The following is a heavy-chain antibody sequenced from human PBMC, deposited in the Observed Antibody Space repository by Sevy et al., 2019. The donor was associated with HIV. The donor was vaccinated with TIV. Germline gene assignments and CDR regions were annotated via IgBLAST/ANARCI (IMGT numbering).Heavy chain of an antibody. V-gene: IGHV4-39*01. CDR3: ARRREYSSPDY. Sequence: SETLSLTCTVSGGSISSSSYYWGWIRQPPGKGLEWIGSIYYSGSTYYNPSLKSRVTISVDTSKNQFSLKLISVTAADTAVYYCARRREYSSPDYWGQGTLVTVSS. CDR1: GGSISSSSYY. J-gene: IGHJ4*02. D-gene: IGHD6-6*01. CDR2: IYYSGST.